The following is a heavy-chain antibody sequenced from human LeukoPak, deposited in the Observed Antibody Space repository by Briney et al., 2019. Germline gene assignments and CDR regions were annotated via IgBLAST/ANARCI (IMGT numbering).Heavy chain of an antibody. CDR2: INPSGGSI. D-gene: IGHD6-19*01. Sequence: ASVKVSFKASGYTFTSYYMHWVRQAPGQGLEWMGIINPSGGSISYAQKFQGRVTMTRDTSTSTVYMELSSLRSEDTAVYYCARAQAWDSSDPNWFDPWGQGTLVTVSS. CDR3: ARAQAWDSSDPNWFDP. CDR1: GYTFTSYY. V-gene: IGHV1-46*01. J-gene: IGHJ5*02.